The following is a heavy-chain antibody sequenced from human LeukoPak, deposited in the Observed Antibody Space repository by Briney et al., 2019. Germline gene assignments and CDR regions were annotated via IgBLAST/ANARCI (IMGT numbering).Heavy chain of an antibody. Sequence: GGSLRLSCEASGPTFRSHWGHWVRQAPGEGLVWVARINEDGTFVSYADPVKGRFTISRDNARNTLYLQMNRLRADDTCVYYCVDYVINWGLSVWGQGATVTVSS. CDR1: GPTFRSHW. J-gene: IGHJ6*02. CDR2: INEDGTFV. D-gene: IGHD7-27*01. V-gene: IGHV3-74*01. CDR3: VDYVINWGLSV.